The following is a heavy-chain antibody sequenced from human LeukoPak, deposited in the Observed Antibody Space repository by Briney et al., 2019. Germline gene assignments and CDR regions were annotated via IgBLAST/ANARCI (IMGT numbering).Heavy chain of an antibody. J-gene: IGHJ3*02. V-gene: IGHV4-34*01. CDR3: ARVPLERRSTFDI. CDR1: GGTFSDYY. D-gene: IGHD1-1*01. Sequence: PSETLSLTCADYGGTFSDYYWSCIRQPPGKRLEWTGEINHSGNTNYSPSLKSRVTISVDTSKNKFSLKLGSVTAADTAVYYCARVPLERRSTFDIWGQGTMVTVSS. CDR2: INHSGNT.